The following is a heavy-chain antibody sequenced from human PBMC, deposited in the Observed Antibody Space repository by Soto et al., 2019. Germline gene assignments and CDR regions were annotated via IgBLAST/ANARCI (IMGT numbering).Heavy chain of an antibody. J-gene: IGHJ4*02. CDR2: ISSSSSYI. CDR1: GFTFSSYS. V-gene: IGHV3-21*01. D-gene: IGHD6-13*01. Sequence: EVQLVESGGGLVKPGGSLRLSCAASGFTFSSYSMNWVRQAPGKGLEWVSSISSSSSYIYYADSVKGRFTISRDNAKNSLYLQTNSLRAEDTAVYYCARDYSRGISAGLAPFEYWGQGTLVTVSS. CDR3: ARDYSRGISAGLAPFEY.